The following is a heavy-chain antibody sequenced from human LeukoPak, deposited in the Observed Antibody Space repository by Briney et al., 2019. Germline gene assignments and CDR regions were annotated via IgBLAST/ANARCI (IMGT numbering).Heavy chain of an antibody. CDR3: AATYNGNWEFDY. CDR1: GFTFDDYA. Sequence: GGSLRLSCAATGFTFDDYAMSWVRQAPGKGLEWVSGINWNGGNTGSADSVKGRFTISRDNAKNSLYLQMNSLRAEDTALYYCAATYNGNWEFDYWGQGTLVTVSS. V-gene: IGHV3-20*04. D-gene: IGHD1-7*01. J-gene: IGHJ4*02. CDR2: INWNGGNT.